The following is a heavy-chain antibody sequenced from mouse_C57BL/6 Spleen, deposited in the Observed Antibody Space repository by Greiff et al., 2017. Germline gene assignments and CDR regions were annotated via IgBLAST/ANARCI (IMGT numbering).Heavy chain of an antibody. D-gene: IGHD1-1*01. V-gene: IGHV1-50*01. CDR1: GYTFTSYW. Sequence: QVQLQQPGAELVKPGASVKLSCKASGYTFTSYWMQWVKQRPGQGLEWIGEIDPSDSYTNYNQKFKGKATLTVDTSSSTAYMQLSSLTSEDSAVYYCARRTITTVVDFWYFDVWGTGTTVTVSS. J-gene: IGHJ1*03. CDR3: ARRTITTVVDFWYFDV. CDR2: IDPSDSYT.